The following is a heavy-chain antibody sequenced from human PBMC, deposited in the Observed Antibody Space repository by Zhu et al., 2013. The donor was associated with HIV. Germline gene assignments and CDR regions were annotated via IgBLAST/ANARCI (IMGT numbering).Heavy chain of an antibody. CDR2: VYYRGST. J-gene: IGHJ4*02. V-gene: IGHV4-61*01. Sequence: QVQLQQWGPGLVKPSETLSLTCTVSGGSVSSGSYYWSWIRQPPGKGLEWIGYVYYRGSTNYDPSLKSRVTISVDPSKNQFSLKLSSVTAADTAVYYCARVLVGAAHFDYWGQGSPG. D-gene: IGHD2-15*01. CDR3: ARVLVGAAHFDY. CDR1: GGSVSSGSYY.